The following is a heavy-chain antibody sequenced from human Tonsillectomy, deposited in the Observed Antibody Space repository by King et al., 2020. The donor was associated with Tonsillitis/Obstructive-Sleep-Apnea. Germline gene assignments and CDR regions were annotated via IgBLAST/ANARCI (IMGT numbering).Heavy chain of an antibody. CDR3: ARFEYSEWGGHDALDI. D-gene: IGHD5-12*01. V-gene: IGHV3-74*01. J-gene: IGHJ3*02. Sequence: EVQLVESGGGLVQPWGSLRLSCAASGCTFTNYCMHWVRQAPGKGLVLVSRINVGGSTSTYSASLNGRFTSSRDNSRNPLYLQMDSLRAEDTAVYYCARFEYSEWGGHDALDIWGQGTMVTVSS. CDR2: INVGGSTS. CDR1: GCTFTNYC.